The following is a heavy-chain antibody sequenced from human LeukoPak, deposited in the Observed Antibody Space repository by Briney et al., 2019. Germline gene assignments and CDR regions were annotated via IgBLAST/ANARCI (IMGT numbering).Heavy chain of an antibody. J-gene: IGHJ4*02. Sequence: TGGSLRLSCAASVFTFSISGMNGVRQAPGKGLEWVALIYYDGSNKYYSDSVKGRFTISRDNSKNTMYLQMNSLRAEDTAVYYRARDLTTGTTPEWGQGTLVTVSS. CDR1: VFTFSISG. CDR2: IYYDGSNK. V-gene: IGHV3-33*01. CDR3: ARDLTTGTTPE. D-gene: IGHD1-7*01.